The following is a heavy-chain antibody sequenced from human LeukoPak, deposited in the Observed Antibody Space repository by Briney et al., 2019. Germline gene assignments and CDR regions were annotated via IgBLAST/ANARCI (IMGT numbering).Heavy chain of an antibody. D-gene: IGHD5-24*01. J-gene: IGHJ3*02. CDR3: AREGWQRDAFDI. V-gene: IGHV6-1*01. CDR2: TYYRSKWYN. Sequence: SQTLSLTCAISGDSVSSNSVAWNWIRQSPSRGLEWLGRTYYRSKWYNDYAVSVKGRITINPDTSKYQFSLQLKSVTPEDTAVYYCAREGWQRDAFDIWGQGTMVIVSS. CDR1: GDSVSSNSVA.